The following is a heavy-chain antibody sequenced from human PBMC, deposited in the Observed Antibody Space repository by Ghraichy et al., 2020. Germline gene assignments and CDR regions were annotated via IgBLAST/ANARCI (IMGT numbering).Heavy chain of an antibody. D-gene: IGHD6-19*01. CDR1: GFSVSSND. CDR3: ARRPVVAVTGSGGDN. V-gene: IGHV3-53*01. J-gene: IGHJ4*02. Sequence: SLNISCAASGFSVSSNDMNLVRQAPGKGLEWVSLIYSSGTTHYTDSVKGRFTISRDTSKNTVYLQMNSLRAEDTAVYYCARRPVVAVTGSGGDNWGQGVLVTVSS. CDR2: IYSSGTT.